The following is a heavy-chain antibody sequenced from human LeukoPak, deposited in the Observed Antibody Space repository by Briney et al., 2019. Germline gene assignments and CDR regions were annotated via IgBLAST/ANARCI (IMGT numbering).Heavy chain of an antibody. CDR2: IYSSGNT. J-gene: IGHJ4*02. CDR1: GFIVSSNY. V-gene: IGHV3-66*03. Sequence: VGSLRLSCAASGFIVSSNYMSWVRQAPGKGLEWVSVIYSSGNTYYADSVKGRFTISRDNSKNTLYLQMNSLRAEDTALYYCARDSGNYRYDNFDYWGQGTLVTVSS. D-gene: IGHD1-26*01. CDR3: ARDSGNYRYDNFDY.